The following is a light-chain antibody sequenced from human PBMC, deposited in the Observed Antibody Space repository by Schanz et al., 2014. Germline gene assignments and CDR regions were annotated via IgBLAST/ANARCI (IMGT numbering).Light chain of an antibody. CDR2: GAS. V-gene: IGKV3-20*01. CDR3: QQYGSSPTT. CDR1: QSVHINY. J-gene: IGKJ5*01. Sequence: EIVLTQSPGTLSLSPGERATLSCRASQSVHINYLAWHQQKPGQAPRLLIYGASSRATGIPDRFSGSGSGTDFTLTISRLEPEDFAVYYCQQYGSSPTTFGQGTRLEIK.